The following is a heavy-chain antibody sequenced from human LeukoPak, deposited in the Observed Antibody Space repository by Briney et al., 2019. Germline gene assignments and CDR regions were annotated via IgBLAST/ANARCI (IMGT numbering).Heavy chain of an antibody. Sequence: PGGSLRLPCAASGFSFSSYGMHWVRQAPGKGLEWVAFIRFDGSDKYYADSVKGRFTISKDTSKNTLILQLNSLRPEDTAVYFCTKDSTYHYDSSAYYLFDYWGQGTLVTVSS. D-gene: IGHD3-22*01. CDR2: IRFDGSDK. J-gene: IGHJ4*02. V-gene: IGHV3-30*02. CDR1: GFSFSSYG. CDR3: TKDSTYHYDSSAYYLFDY.